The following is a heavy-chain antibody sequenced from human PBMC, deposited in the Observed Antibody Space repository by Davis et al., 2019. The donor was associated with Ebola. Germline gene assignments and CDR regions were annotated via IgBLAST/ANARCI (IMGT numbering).Heavy chain of an antibody. D-gene: IGHD3-10*01. J-gene: IGHJ6*02. CDR3: AKDCMVRGVINVYYYYYGMDV. Sequence: GESLKISCAASGFTFSSYSMNWVRQAPGKGLEWVSSISSSSSYIYYADSVKGRFTISRDNAKNSLYLQMNSLRAEDTAVYYCAKDCMVRGVINVYYYYYGMDVWGQGTTVTVSS. CDR1: GFTFSSYS. CDR2: ISSSSSYI. V-gene: IGHV3-21*01.